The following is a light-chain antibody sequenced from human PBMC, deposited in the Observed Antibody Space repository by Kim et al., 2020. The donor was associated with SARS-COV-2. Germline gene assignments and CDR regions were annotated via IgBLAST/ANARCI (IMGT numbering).Light chain of an antibody. CDR1: QSVSGSY. CDR3: HHFDNSLYT. J-gene: IGKJ2*01. Sequence: LSPGERVTLSCRASQSVSGSYLGWYQQKPGQPPRLLIYDASTRAVGIPDRFSGSGSGTLFTLTISRLEPEDFAVYYCHHFDNSLYTFGQGTKLEI. V-gene: IGKV3-20*01. CDR2: DAS.